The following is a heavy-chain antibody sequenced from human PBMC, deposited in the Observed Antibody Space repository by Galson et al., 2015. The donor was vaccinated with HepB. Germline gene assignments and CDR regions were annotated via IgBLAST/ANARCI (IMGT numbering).Heavy chain of an antibody. V-gene: IGHV1-2*02. CDR3: ARGERETHYYYYGMGV. Sequence: SVKVSCKASGYTFTGYYMHWVRQAPGQGLEWMGWINPNSGGTNYAQKFQGRVTMTRDTSISTAYMELSRLRSDDTAVYYCARGERETHYYYYGMGVWGQGTTVTVSS. D-gene: IGHD1-26*01. CDR2: INPNSGGT. CDR1: GYTFTGYY. J-gene: IGHJ6*02.